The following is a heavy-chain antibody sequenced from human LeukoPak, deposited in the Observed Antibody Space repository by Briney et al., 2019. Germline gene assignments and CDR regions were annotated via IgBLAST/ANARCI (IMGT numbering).Heavy chain of an antibody. Sequence: PGGSLRLSCAASGFTFSSYSMNWVRQAPGKGLDWVSSISSSSSYIYYADSVKGRFTISRDNAKNSLYLQMNSLRAEDTAVYYCARAPGLGSSWAFDYWGQGTLVTVSS. V-gene: IGHV3-21*01. CDR2: ISSSSSYI. D-gene: IGHD6-13*01. J-gene: IGHJ4*02. CDR3: ARAPGLGSSWAFDY. CDR1: GFTFSSYS.